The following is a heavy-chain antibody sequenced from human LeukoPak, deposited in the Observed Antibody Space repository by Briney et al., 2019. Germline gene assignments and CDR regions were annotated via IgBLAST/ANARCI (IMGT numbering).Heavy chain of an antibody. CDR2: IYPGDSDT. J-gene: IGHJ4*02. D-gene: IGHD3-9*01. V-gene: IGHV5-51*01. CDR1: GSRFTSYW. Sequence: GESLKISCKGSGSRFTSYWIGWMRQMPGKGLEWMGIIYPGDSDTSYSPSFQGQATISADKSISTAYLQWSSLKASDTAMYYCARRRGRGILTGLDYWGQGTLVTVSS. CDR3: ARRRGRGILTGLDY.